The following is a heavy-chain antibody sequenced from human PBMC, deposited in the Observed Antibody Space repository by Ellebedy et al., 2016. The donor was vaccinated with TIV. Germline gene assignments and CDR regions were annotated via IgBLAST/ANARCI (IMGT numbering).Heavy chain of an antibody. CDR2: ISSSSSYI. CDR1: GFTFSSYS. D-gene: IGHD3-9*01. CDR3: ARDPAHSHYDILTGYLRLEFGVDY. Sequence: GGSLRLXXAASGFTFSSYSMNWVRQAPGKGLEWVSSISSSSSYIYYADSVKGRFTISRDNAKNSLYLQMNSLRAEDTAVYYCARDPAHSHYDILTGYLRLEFGVDYWGQGTLVTVSS. V-gene: IGHV3-21*01. J-gene: IGHJ4*02.